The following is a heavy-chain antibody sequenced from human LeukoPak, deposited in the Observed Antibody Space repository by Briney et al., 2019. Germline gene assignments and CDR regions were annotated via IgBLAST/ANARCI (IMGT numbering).Heavy chain of an antibody. Sequence: PSETLSLTCTVSGGSISTYYWSWIRQPPGKGLEWIGYIYYSGSTNYNPSLKSRVTISVDTSKNQFSLKLGSVTAADTAVYYCARHRRFPYYFDYWGQGTLVTVSS. CDR3: ARHRRFPYYFDY. D-gene: IGHD3-3*01. CDR1: GGSISTYY. V-gene: IGHV4-59*08. J-gene: IGHJ4*02. CDR2: IYYSGST.